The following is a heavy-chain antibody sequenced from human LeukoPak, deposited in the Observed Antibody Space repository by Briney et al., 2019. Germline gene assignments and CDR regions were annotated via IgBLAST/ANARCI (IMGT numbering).Heavy chain of an antibody. CDR3: ARLLMGKKHPHCSSTSCPLGY. J-gene: IGHJ4*02. D-gene: IGHD2-2*01. V-gene: IGHV1-18*01. CDR1: GYTFTSYG. Sequence: ASVKVSCKASGYTFTSYGISWVRQAPGQGLEWMGWISAYNGNTNYAQKLQGRVTMTTDTSTSTAYMELRSLRSDDTGVYYCARLLMGKKHPHCSSTSCPLGYWGQGTLVTVSS. CDR2: ISAYNGNT.